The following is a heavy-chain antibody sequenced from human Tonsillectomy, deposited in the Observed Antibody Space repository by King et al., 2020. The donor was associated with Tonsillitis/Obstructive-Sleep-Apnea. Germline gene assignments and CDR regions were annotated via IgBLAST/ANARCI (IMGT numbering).Heavy chain of an antibody. J-gene: IGHJ4*02. CDR3: ATGYSYGYLN. Sequence: QVQLQQWGAGLLNASETLSLTCAAYGGSFSGYYWSWIRQTPGKGLEWIGEINRSGNTNYNPSLKSRVTFSLDTSKNQSSLNLSFVTAADTAVYFCATGYSYGYLNGGQGTLVIVSS. D-gene: IGHD5-18*01. CDR1: GGSFSGYY. V-gene: IGHV4-34*01. CDR2: INRSGNT.